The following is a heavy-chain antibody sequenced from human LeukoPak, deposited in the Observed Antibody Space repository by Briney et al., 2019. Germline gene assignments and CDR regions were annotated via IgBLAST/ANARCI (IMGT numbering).Heavy chain of an antibody. CDR3: ARQSITMVRGVLRYFDY. D-gene: IGHD3-10*01. V-gene: IGHV1-18*01. CDR1: GYTFTSSG. Sequence: GASVKVSCKASGYTFTSSGISWVRQAPGQGLEWMAWISGYNGNTNCVQKFQDRLTMTTDTSTSTAYLELTSLSSDDTAVYYCARQSITMVRGVLRYFDYWGQGTLVTVSS. J-gene: IGHJ4*02. CDR2: ISGYNGNT.